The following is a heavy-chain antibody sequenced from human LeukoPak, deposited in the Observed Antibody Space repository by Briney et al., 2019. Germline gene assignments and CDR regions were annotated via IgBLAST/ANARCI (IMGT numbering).Heavy chain of an antibody. D-gene: IGHD3-10*01. V-gene: IGHV4-38-2*02. CDR2: IYHTGNT. CDR3: ARYGSGIDL. J-gene: IGHJ2*01. Sequence: SETLSLTCSVSGYSISSGYHWGWVRQPPGKGLQWIGYIYHTGNTYYSPSLKSRVTTSVDASKNQFSLKLRSVTAADTAVYYCARYGSGIDLWGRGTLVTVSS. CDR1: GYSISSGYH.